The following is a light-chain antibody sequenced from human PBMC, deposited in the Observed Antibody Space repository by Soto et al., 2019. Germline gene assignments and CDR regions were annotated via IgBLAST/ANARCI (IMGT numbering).Light chain of an antibody. J-gene: IGLJ1*01. CDR2: DVS. V-gene: IGLV2-14*01. CDR1: SSDVGAYNY. Sequence: QSALTQPASVSGSPGQSITISCTGTSSDVGAYNYVSWYQQHPGKAPKLMIYDVSNRPSGISDRFSVSKSGNTASLTISNLQADDEADYYCSSYTNGGTYVFGTGTKLTVL. CDR3: SSYTNGGTYV.